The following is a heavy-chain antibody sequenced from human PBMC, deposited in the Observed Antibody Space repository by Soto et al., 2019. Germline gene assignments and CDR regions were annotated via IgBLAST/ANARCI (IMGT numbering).Heavy chain of an antibody. V-gene: IGHV4-59*11. CDR3: ARVGSSGWSPDY. CDR2: IFYSGST. Sequence: TVSGGSISGHYWIWIRQSPGKGLEWIGYIFYSGSTNYNPSLKSRVTLSADTSKNQFSLRLSSVTAADTAVYYCARVGSSGWSPDYWGQGTLVTVSS. J-gene: IGHJ4*02. CDR1: GGSISGHY. D-gene: IGHD6-19*01.